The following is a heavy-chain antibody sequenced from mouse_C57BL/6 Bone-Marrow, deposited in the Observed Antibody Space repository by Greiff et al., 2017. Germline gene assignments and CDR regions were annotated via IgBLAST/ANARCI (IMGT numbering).Heavy chain of an antibody. Sequence: QVHVKQSGAELVRPGASVTLSCKASGYTFTDYEMHWVKQTPVHGLEWIGAIDPETGGTAYNQKFKGKAILTADKSSSTAYMELRSLTSEDSAVYYCTRPYYYGSSYGYAMDYWGQGTSVTVSS. V-gene: IGHV1-15*01. J-gene: IGHJ4*01. CDR3: TRPYYYGSSYGYAMDY. D-gene: IGHD1-1*01. CDR1: GYTFTDYE. CDR2: IDPETGGT.